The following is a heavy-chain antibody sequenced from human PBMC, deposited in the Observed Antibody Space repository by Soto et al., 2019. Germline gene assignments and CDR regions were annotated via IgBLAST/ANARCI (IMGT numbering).Heavy chain of an antibody. V-gene: IGHV4-34*01. CDR1: GGSFSGYY. J-gene: IGHJ5*02. D-gene: IGHD6-19*01. CDR2: ITHSGST. CDR3: ARGRQQLLATGWFDP. Sequence: QVQLQQWGAGLLKPSETLSLTCAVYGGSFSGYYWSWIRQPPGKGLEWIGEITHSGSTNYNPSLKSRVTISVDTSKNQFSRKLSSVTAADTAVYYCARGRQQLLATGWFDPWGQGTLVTVSS.